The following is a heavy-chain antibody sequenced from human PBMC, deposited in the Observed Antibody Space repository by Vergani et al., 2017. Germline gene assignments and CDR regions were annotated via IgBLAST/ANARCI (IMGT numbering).Heavy chain of an antibody. Sequence: QVQLVQSGAEVKKPGASVKVSCKASGYTFTSYYMHWVRQAPGQGLEWMGIINPSGGSTSYAQKFQGRVTMTRDTSTSTVYMELSSLRSEDTAVYYCARGYCSSTSCYFGRLNWFDPWGQGTLVTVSS. V-gene: IGHV1-46*01. J-gene: IGHJ5*02. CDR1: GYTFTSYY. CDR3: ARGYCSSTSCYFGRLNWFDP. D-gene: IGHD2-2*01. CDR2: INPSGGST.